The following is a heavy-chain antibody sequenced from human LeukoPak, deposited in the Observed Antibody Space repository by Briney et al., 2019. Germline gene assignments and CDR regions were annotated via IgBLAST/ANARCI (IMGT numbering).Heavy chain of an antibody. CDR3: ARNGGNSDYDY. J-gene: IGHJ4*02. CDR2: IYYSGST. V-gene: IGHV4-61*01. Sequence: SETLSLTCTVSGGSVSSGSYYWSWIRQPPGKGLEWIGYIYYSGSTNYNPSLKSRVTISVDTSKNQSSLKLSSVTAADTAVYYCARNGGNSDYDYWGQGTLVTVSA. D-gene: IGHD4-23*01. CDR1: GGSVSSGSYY.